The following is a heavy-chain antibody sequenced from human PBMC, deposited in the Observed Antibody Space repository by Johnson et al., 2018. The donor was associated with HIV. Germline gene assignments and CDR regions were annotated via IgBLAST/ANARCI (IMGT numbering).Heavy chain of an antibody. J-gene: IGHJ3*02. Sequence: QVQLVESGGGLVKPGGSLRLSCAASGFTFSDYYMSWIRQAPGKGLEWVSYISSSGSTIYYADSVKGRFTISRDNSKNTLYLQMNSLRAEDTAVYYCARGSSSKRAIRDAFDIWGQGTMVTVSS. CDR2: ISSSGSTI. V-gene: IGHV3-11*04. D-gene: IGHD6-13*01. CDR3: ARGSSSKRAIRDAFDI. CDR1: GFTFSDYY.